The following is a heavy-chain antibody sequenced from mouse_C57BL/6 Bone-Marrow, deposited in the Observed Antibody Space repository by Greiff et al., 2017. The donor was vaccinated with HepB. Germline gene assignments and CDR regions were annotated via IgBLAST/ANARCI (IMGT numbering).Heavy chain of an antibody. Sequence: VQLQQSGPELVKPGASVKISCKASGYSFTGYYMNWVKQSPEKSLEWIGEINPSTGGTTYNQKFKAKATLTVDKSSSTAYMQLKSLTSEDSAVYYCARPHIYYGYFHWYFDVWGTGTTVTVSS. CDR1: GYSFTGYY. V-gene: IGHV1-42*01. CDR3: ARPHIYYGYFHWYFDV. J-gene: IGHJ1*03. D-gene: IGHD2-2*01. CDR2: INPSTGGT.